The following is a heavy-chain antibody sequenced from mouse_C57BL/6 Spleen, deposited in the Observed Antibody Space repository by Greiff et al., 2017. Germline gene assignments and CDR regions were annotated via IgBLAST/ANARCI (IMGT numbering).Heavy chain of an antibody. J-gene: IGHJ3*01. D-gene: IGHD4-1*02. CDR2: IHPNSGST. CDR3: ARGAQLVLWFAY. CDR1: GYTFTSYW. Sequence: VQLQQSGAELVKPGASVKLSCKASGYTFTSYWMHWVKQRPGQGLEWIGMIHPNSGSTNYNEKFKSTATLTVDKSSSTAYMQLSSLTSEDSAFYYCARGAQLVLWFAYWGEGTLVTVSA. V-gene: IGHV1-64*01.